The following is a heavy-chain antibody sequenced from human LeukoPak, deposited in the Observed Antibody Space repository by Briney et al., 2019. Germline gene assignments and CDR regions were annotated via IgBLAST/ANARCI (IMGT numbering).Heavy chain of an antibody. CDR3: ARDLFPDPAYCDGDCPYGY. CDR2: INPNSGGT. J-gene: IGHJ1*01. CDR1: GYTFTGYY. Sequence: ASVKVSCKTSGYTFTGYYMHWVRQAPGQGLEWMGWINPNSGGTNYAQKFQGRVTMTRDTSISTAYMELSRLRSDDTAVYYCARDLFPDPAYCDGDCPYGYWGQGTLVTVSS. D-gene: IGHD2-21*02. V-gene: IGHV1-2*02.